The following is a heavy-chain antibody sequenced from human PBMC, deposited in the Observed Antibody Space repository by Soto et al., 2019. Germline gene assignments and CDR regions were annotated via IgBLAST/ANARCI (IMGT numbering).Heavy chain of an antibody. J-gene: IGHJ6*02. V-gene: IGHV1-69*01. CDR1: GDTFSSYA. CDR3: ARDGSGYRSRASPMDV. Sequence: QVQLVQSGAEVKKPGSSVKVSCKASGDTFSSYAISWVRQAPGQGLEWMGGIIPIFGTASYAQKFQGRVTITADESTRTAYMELSSLRSEDTAVYYCARDGSGYRSRASPMDVWGQGTTVTVSS. CDR2: IIPIFGTA. D-gene: IGHD3-22*01.